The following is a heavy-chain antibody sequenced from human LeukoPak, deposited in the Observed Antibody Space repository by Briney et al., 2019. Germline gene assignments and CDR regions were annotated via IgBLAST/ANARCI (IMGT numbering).Heavy chain of an antibody. CDR2: IKQDGSEK. Sequence: GGSLRLSCAASGFTFSSYRMSWVRQAPGKGLEWVANIKQDGSEKYYVDSVKGRFTISRDNAKNSLYLQMSSLRAEDTAVYYCAKGGYSSSWYSPFDYWGQGTLVTVSS. V-gene: IGHV3-7*03. CDR1: GFTFSSYR. J-gene: IGHJ4*02. CDR3: AKGGYSSSWYSPFDY. D-gene: IGHD6-13*01.